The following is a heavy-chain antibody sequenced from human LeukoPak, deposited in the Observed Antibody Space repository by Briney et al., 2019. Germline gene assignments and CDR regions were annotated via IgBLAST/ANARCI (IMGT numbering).Heavy chain of an antibody. CDR1: GFTFSSYG. CDR3: ARAPSSWSRHMDV. Sequence: GGSLRLSCAASGFTFSSYGMHWVRQAPGKGLEWVAFIRYDGGNKYYADSVKGRFTISRDNSKNTLYLQMNSLRAEDTAVYYCARAPSSWSRHMDVWGKGTTVTISS. V-gene: IGHV3-30*02. J-gene: IGHJ6*03. D-gene: IGHD6-13*01. CDR2: IRYDGGNK.